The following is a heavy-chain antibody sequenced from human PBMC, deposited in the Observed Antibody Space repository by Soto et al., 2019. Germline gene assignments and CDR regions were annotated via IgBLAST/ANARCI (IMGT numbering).Heavy chain of an antibody. J-gene: IGHJ2*01. Sequence: EVQLVESGGGLVNPGGSLRLSCAACGFTFSSYSMNWVRQAPGKGLEWVSSISSSSSYIYYADSGKGRFTITRDNAKNSLYLQMNSLRAEDRTVYDCARYGDGVYWYFQLWGRGTLVTFSS. CDR2: ISSSSSYI. V-gene: IGHV3-21*01. D-gene: IGHD4-17*01. CDR3: ARYGDGVYWYFQL. CDR1: GFTFSSYS.